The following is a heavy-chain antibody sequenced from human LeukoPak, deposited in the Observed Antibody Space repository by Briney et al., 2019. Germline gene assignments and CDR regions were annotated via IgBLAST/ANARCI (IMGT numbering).Heavy chain of an antibody. J-gene: IGHJ4*02. CDR3: ARAGGYGGKRAYDY. D-gene: IGHD4-23*01. CDR2: TNHSGST. V-gene: IGHV4-34*01. CDR1: GGSFSGYY. Sequence: SETLSLTCAVYGGSFSGYYWSWIRQPPGKGLEWIGETNHSGSTNYNPSLKSRVTISVDTSKNQFSLKLSSVTAADTAVYYCARAGGYGGKRAYDYWGQGTLVTVSS.